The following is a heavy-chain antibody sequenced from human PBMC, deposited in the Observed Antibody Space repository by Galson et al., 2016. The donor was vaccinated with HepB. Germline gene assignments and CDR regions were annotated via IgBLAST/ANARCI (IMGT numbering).Heavy chain of an antibody. V-gene: IGHV1-69*13. Sequence: SVKVSCKASGDTFNFYAISWVRQAPGRGLEWMGGIIPIFGTSNYAQKFQGRVTITADDSTSTAYMEMSSLRSEDTAVYYCARPRMTIISRRISYFYYGMDVWGQGTTVTVSS. CDR2: IIPIFGTS. CDR3: ARPRMTIISRRISYFYYGMDV. CDR1: GDTFNFYA. D-gene: IGHD4/OR15-4a*01. J-gene: IGHJ6*02.